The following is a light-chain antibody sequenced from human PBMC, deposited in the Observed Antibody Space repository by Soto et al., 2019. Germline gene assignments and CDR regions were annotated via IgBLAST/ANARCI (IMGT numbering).Light chain of an antibody. CDR1: SSDVGGYNY. Sequence: QSALTQPASVSGSPGQSITISCTGTSSDVGGYNYVSWYQQHPDKAPERLIFVVSNRPSGVSNRFSCSKSSNTASLTISGLQAEDEADHYCSSYASSDTPYVFRTGTKLTVL. V-gene: IGLV2-14*01. CDR2: VVS. CDR3: SSYASSDTPYV. J-gene: IGLJ1*01.